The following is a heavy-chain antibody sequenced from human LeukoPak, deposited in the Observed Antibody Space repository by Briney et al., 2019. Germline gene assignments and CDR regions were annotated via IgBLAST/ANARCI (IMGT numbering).Heavy chain of an antibody. J-gene: IGHJ1*01. CDR1: GFTFSNYA. D-gene: IGHD2-21*02. CDR3: ASDSYSPEYFQH. Sequence: PGGSLRLSCAASGFTFSNYAMTWVRQAPGKGLEWVSVIIASGSSTYYADSVKGRFTISRDNSKNTLYLQMNSLRAEDTAVYYCASDSYSPEYFQHWGQGTLVTVSS. CDR2: IIASGSST. V-gene: IGHV3-23*01.